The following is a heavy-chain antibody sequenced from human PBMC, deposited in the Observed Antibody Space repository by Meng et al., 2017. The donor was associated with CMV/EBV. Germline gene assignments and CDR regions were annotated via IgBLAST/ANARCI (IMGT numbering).Heavy chain of an antibody. D-gene: IGHD6-6*01. V-gene: IGHV3-15*01. Sequence: GGSLRPSCAASGFTFSNAWMSWVRQAPGKGLEWVGRIKSKTDGGTTDYAAPVKGRFTISRDNSKNTLYLQMNSLRAEDTAVYYCASYSSSRPTNYWGQGTLVTVSS. CDR3: ASYSSSRPTNY. CDR2: IKSKTDGGTT. CDR1: GFTFSNAW. J-gene: IGHJ4*02.